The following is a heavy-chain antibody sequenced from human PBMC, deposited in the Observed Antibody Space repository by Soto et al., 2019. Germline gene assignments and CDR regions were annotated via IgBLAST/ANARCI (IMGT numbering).Heavy chain of an antibody. D-gene: IGHD3-10*01. Sequence: GGSLRLSCAASGFTFSSYSMNWVRQAPGKGLEWVSSISSSGCCTYYADSVKGRFTISRDNSKNTLYLQMNSLRAEDTAVYYCAKDLDLYGSGSYSWFDPWGQGTLVTVSS. J-gene: IGHJ5*02. CDR3: AKDLDLYGSGSYSWFDP. CDR2: ISSSGCCT. CDR1: GFTFSSYS. V-gene: IGHV3-23*01.